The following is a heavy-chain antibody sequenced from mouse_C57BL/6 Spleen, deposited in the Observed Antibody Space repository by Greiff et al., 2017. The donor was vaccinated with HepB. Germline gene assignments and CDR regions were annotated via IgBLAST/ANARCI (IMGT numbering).Heavy chain of an antibody. CDR1: GFTFSSYA. Sequence: EVHLVESGEGLVKPGGSLKLSCAASGFTFSSYAMSWVRQTPEKRLEWVAYISSGGDYIYYADTVKGRFTISRDNARNTLYLQMSRLKSEDTAMYYCTRGGNFGGYFDYWGQGTTLTVSS. CDR3: TRGGNFGGYFDY. V-gene: IGHV5-9-1*02. CDR2: ISSGGDYI. J-gene: IGHJ2*01.